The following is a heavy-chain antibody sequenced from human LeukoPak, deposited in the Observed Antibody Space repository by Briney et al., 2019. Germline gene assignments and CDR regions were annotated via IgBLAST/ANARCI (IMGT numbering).Heavy chain of an antibody. D-gene: IGHD1-26*01. CDR2: IYHSGAT. J-gene: IGHJ5*02. CDR1: GYSISSGYY. CDR3: AREMRILPANWFDP. V-gene: IGHV4-38-2*02. Sequence: PSETLSLTCTVSGYSISSGYYWGWIRHPPGKGLEWIGSIYHSGATYYNPSLKSRVTISVDKSKNQFSLKLSSVTAADTAVYYCAREMRILPANWFDPWGQGTLVTVSS.